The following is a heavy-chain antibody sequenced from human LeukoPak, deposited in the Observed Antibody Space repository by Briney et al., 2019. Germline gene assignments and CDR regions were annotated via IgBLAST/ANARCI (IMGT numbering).Heavy chain of an antibody. CDR2: IYHSGST. J-gene: IGHJ4*02. V-gene: IGHV4-4*02. D-gene: IGHD6-19*01. Sequence: PSETLSLTCAVSGGSISSSNWWSWVRQPPGKGLEWIGEIYHSGSTNYNPSLKSRVTISVDKSRNQFSLKLSSVTAADTAVYYCARGGKYSSGWFDYWGQGTLVTVSS. CDR1: GGSISSSNW. CDR3: ARGGKYSSGWFDY.